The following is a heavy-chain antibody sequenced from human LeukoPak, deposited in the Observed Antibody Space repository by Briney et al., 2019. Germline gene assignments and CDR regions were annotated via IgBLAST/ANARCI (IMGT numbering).Heavy chain of an antibody. Sequence: GGSLRLSCAVSGFTVSSNYMSWVRQAPGQGLEWVSVIYGGGTTYYADSVKGRFTISRDNSKNTLYVQMNSLRAEDTAVYYCARVMNYAHDYWGQGTLVTVSS. CDR1: GFTVSSNY. D-gene: IGHD1-7*01. CDR3: ARVMNYAHDY. V-gene: IGHV3-53*01. CDR2: IYGGGTT. J-gene: IGHJ4*02.